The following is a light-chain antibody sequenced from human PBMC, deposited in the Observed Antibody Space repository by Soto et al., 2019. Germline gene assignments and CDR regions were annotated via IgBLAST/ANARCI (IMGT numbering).Light chain of an antibody. Sequence: EIVLTQSPGTLSLSPGERVTLSCRASQSVNSRYLAWYQQKPGQAPRLLIYGASSRATGIPDRFSGSGSGTDFTLTISRLEPEDFAVYHCQQYSSSPTTVGQGTKVEVK. CDR2: GAS. J-gene: IGKJ1*01. CDR3: QQYSSSPTT. V-gene: IGKV3-20*01. CDR1: QSVNSRY.